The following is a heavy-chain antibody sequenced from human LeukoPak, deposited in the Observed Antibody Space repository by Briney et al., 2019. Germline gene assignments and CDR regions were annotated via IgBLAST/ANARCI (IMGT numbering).Heavy chain of an antibody. J-gene: IGHJ6*02. CDR1: GFTFSSYA. CDR2: ISGSGDSI. CDR3: AKSKESYYYGMDV. V-gene: IGHV3-23*01. Sequence: GGSLRLSCAASGFTFSSYAMSWVRQAPGKGLEWVSAISGSGDSIYYADSVKGRFTISRDNSKNTLCLQMTSLRAEDTAVYYCAKSKESYYYGMDVWGQGTTVTVSS.